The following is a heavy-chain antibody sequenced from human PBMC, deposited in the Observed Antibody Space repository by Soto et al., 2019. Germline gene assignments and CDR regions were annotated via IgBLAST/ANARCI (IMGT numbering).Heavy chain of an antibody. Sequence: GGSLSLSCAASGFTFNSYVMTWVRQAPGEGLEWVSSISRSGRGSAYYADSVKGRFTISRDNSENTLFLQMNNLRDEDTALYYCARGRYLDSSDYWVANLPFDHWGLGTLVTVS. CDR3: ARGRYLDSSDYWVANLPFDH. J-gene: IGHJ4*02. CDR2: ISRSGRGSA. CDR1: GFTFNSYV. V-gene: IGHV3-23*01. D-gene: IGHD3-22*01.